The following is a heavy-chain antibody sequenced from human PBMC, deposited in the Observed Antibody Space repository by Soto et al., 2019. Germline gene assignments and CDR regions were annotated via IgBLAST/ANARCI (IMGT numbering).Heavy chain of an antibody. Sequence: VQLVESGGGLVQPGGSLRLSCAASGFTVSSNYMSWVRQAPGKGLEWVSVIYSGGSTYYADSVKGRFTISRDNSKNTLYLQMNSLRAEDTAVYYCARGGVPAAKKGAFDIWGQGTMVTVSS. V-gene: IGHV3-66*01. CDR1: GFTVSSNY. CDR3: ARGGVPAAKKGAFDI. CDR2: IYSGGST. D-gene: IGHD2-2*01. J-gene: IGHJ3*02.